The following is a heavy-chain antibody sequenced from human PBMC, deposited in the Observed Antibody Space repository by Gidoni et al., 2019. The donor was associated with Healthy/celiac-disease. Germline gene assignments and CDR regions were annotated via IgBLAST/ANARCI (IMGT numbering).Heavy chain of an antibody. J-gene: IGHJ4*02. CDR2: IYYSGST. CDR3: ARVQVGSGWIDY. Sequence: QVQLQESGPGLGKPSETLSLTCTVSGGSISSYYGSWIRQPPGKGLEWIGYIYYSGSTNYNPSPKSRVTISVDTSKNQFSLKLSSVTAADTAVYYCARVQVGSGWIDYWGQGTLVTVSS. V-gene: IGHV4-59*01. CDR1: GGSISSYY. D-gene: IGHD6-19*01.